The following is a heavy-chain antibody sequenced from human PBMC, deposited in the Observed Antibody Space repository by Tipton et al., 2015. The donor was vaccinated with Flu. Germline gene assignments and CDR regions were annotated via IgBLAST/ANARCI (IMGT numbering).Heavy chain of an antibody. V-gene: IGHV3-7*01. CDR2: IKQDGSER. CDR1: GFTFSNYW. Sequence: SLRLSCTASGFTFSNYWMTWVRQAPGKGLEWVANIKQDGSERYYVDSVRGRFTISRDNAMNSLYLQMSSLRAEDTAVYFCARDDTQAQGLLYYYDAFDIWGQGTMVTVSS. D-gene: IGHD1-26*01. CDR3: ARDDTQAQGLLYYYDAFDI. J-gene: IGHJ3*02.